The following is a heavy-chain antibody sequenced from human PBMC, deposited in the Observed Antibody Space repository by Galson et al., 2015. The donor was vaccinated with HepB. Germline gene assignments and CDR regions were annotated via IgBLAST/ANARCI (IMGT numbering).Heavy chain of an antibody. CDR2: IYYSGRT. Sequence: ETLSLTCTVSGDSISRYYWSWIRQPPGKGLEWIGDIYYSGRTKYNPSLKSRVTMLVDTSKNHLSVKLSAVTAADTAVYYCARVKSYHDSRGNVGDWFDPWGQGTLVAVSS. J-gene: IGHJ5*02. CDR1: GDSISRYY. D-gene: IGHD3-22*01. V-gene: IGHV4-59*01. CDR3: ARVKSYHDSRGNVGDWFDP.